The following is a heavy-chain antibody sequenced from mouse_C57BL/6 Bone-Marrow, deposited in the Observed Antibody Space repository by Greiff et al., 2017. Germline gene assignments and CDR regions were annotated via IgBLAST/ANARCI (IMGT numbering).Heavy chain of an antibody. D-gene: IGHD1-1*01. Sequence: QVQLKQSGAELARPGASVKLSCKASGYTFTSYGISWVKQRTGQGLEWIGEIYPRSGNTYYNEKFKGKATLTADNSSSTAYMELRSLTSEDSAVYFCARRNYYGSSAFAYWGQGTLVTVSA. CDR2: IYPRSGNT. J-gene: IGHJ3*01. CDR1: GYTFTSYG. CDR3: ARRNYYGSSAFAY. V-gene: IGHV1-81*01.